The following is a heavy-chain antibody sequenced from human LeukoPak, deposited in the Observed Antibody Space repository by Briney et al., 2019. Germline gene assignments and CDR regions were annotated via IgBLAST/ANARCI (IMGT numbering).Heavy chain of an antibody. J-gene: IGHJ3*02. V-gene: IGHV3-21*01. Sequence: GGSLRLSCAASGFTFSRYSMNWVRQAPGKGLEWVSSISISSNYIYYPDSLKGRFTISRDNAKNSLYLQMNSLRAEDTAVYYCARDSSGWYWAYAFDIWGQGTMVTVSS. D-gene: IGHD6-19*01. CDR3: ARDSSGWYWAYAFDI. CDR1: GFTFSRYS. CDR2: ISISSNYI.